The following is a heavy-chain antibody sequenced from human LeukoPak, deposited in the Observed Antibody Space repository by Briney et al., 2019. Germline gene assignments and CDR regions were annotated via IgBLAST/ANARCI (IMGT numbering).Heavy chain of an antibody. CDR2: ISWDGGST. CDR1: GFTFDAYA. CDR3: AKDALIDDSSGFLDY. J-gene: IGHJ4*02. Sequence: GGSLRLSCAASGFTFDAYAIHWVRQAPGKGLEWVSLISWDGGSTYYADSVKGRFTISRDNSKNSLYLQMNSLRAEDTALYYCAKDALIDDSSGFLDYWGQGTLVTVSS. V-gene: IGHV3-43D*03. D-gene: IGHD3-22*01.